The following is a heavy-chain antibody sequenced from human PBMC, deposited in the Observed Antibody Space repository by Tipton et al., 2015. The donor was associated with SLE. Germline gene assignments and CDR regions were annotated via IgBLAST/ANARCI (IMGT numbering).Heavy chain of an antibody. V-gene: IGHV1-69*05. CDR1: GGTFSIYA. CDR2: IIPLLGIV. Sequence: QLVQSGAEVKKPGSSVKVSCKASGGTFSIYAFTWVRQAPGQGLEWMGGIIPLLGIVNYAQKFQGRVTITTDESTSTAYMELSSLRSGDRAVYCCARVRRDGYNFGEVDSWGQGTLVTVSS. J-gene: IGHJ4*02. D-gene: IGHD5-24*01. CDR3: ARVRRDGYNFGEVDS.